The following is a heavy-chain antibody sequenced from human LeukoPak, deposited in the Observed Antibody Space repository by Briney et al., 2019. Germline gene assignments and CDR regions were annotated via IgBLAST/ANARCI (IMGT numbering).Heavy chain of an antibody. CDR1: GGSVSSSF. V-gene: IGHV4-59*08. CDR2: IYYSANT. J-gene: IGHJ4*02. CDR3: ASLSGYRFDY. D-gene: IGHD3-22*01. Sequence: SETLSLTCTVSGGSVSSSFWSWIRQPPGRGLECIGYIYYSANTNYNPAVKSRATISVDTSKNQFSPKLNSVTAADTAVYYCASLSGYRFDYWGQGTLVTVSS.